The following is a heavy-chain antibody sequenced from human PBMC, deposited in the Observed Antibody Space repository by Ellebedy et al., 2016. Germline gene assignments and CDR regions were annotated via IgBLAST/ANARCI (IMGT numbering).Heavy chain of an antibody. CDR2: IWYDGSNK. CDR1: GFTFSSYW. J-gene: IGHJ4*02. D-gene: IGHD4-23*01. V-gene: IGHV3-33*08. CDR3: ARWDYGGNKWGFDY. Sequence: GGSLRLSXAASGFTFSSYWMSWVRQAPGKGLEWVAVIWYDGSNKYYADSVKGRFTISRDNSKNTLYLQMNSLRAEDTAVYYCARWDYGGNKWGFDYWGQGTLVTVSS.